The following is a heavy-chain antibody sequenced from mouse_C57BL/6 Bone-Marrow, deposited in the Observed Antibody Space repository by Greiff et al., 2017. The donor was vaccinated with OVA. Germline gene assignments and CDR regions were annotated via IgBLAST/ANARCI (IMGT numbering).Heavy chain of an antibody. CDR2: IYPGSGNT. CDR1: GYTFTDYY. CDR3: AVDLLWSLLREFDY. D-gene: IGHD2-1*01. Sequence: QVQLKESGAELVRPGASVKLSCKASGYTFTDYYINWVKQRPGQGLEWIARIYPGSGNTYYNEKFKGKATLTAEKSSSTAYMQLSSLTSEDSAVYFCAVDLLWSLLREFDYWGQGTTLTVSS. J-gene: IGHJ2*01. V-gene: IGHV1-76*01.